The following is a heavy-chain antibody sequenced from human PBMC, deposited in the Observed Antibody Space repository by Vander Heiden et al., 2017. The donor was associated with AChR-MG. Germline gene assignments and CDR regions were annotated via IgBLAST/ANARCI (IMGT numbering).Heavy chain of an antibody. D-gene: IGHD3-9*01. CDR3: AMDQYYDIWTGRDGYWFDP. J-gene: IGHJ5*02. V-gene: IGHV1-69*06. CDR1: GGTFSSYA. CDR2: IIPIFGTA. Sequence: QVQLVQSGAEVKKPGSSVKVSCKPSGGTFSSYAIRWVRQAPGQGLEWMGGIIPIFGTANYAQKFQGRGTITADKSTSTAYMELSSLRSEDTAVYYCAMDQYYDIWTGRDGYWFDPWGHGTLVTVSS.